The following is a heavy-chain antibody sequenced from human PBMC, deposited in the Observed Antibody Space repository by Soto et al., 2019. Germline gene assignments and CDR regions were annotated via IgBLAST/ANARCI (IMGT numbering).Heavy chain of an antibody. D-gene: IGHD5-18*01. J-gene: IGHJ4*02. CDR2: IDPSDSYT. Sequence: GESLKISCKGSGYSFTSYWISWVRQMPGKGLEWMGRIDPSDSYTNYSPSFQGHVTISADKSISTAYLQWSSLKASDTATYYCARPEGDTAMVIDYWGQGTLVTVSS. CDR1: GYSFTSYW. V-gene: IGHV5-10-1*01. CDR3: ARPEGDTAMVIDY.